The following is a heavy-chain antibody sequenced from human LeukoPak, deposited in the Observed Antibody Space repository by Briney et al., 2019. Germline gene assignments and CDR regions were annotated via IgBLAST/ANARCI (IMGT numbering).Heavy chain of an antibody. Sequence: SETLSLTCTVSGGSISSYYWSWIRQPPGKGLEWIGYIYYSGSTNYNPSLKSRVTISVDTSKNQFSLKLSSVTAADTAVYYCARVPDTRPPGLHYYYYYYMDVWGKGTTVTVSS. CDR2: IYYSGST. CDR3: ARVPDTRPPGLHYYYYYYMDV. J-gene: IGHJ6*03. V-gene: IGHV4-59*01. CDR1: GGSISSYY. D-gene: IGHD2-2*01.